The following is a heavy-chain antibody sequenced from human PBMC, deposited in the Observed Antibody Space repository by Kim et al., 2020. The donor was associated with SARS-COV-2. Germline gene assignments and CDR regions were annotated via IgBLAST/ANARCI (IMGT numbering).Heavy chain of an antibody. Sequence: LEWMGWLNPHSGGTNYAQKFQGSVTMTRDTSISTAYMELSRLRSDDTAVYYCAREGITMVRGVRSWFDPWGQGTLVTVSS. V-gene: IGHV1-2*02. J-gene: IGHJ5*02. CDR2: LNPHSGGT. D-gene: IGHD3-10*01. CDR3: AREGITMVRGVRSWFDP.